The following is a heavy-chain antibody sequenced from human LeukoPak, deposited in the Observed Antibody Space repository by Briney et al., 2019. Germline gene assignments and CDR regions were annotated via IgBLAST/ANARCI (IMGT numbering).Heavy chain of an antibody. V-gene: IGHV1-46*03. J-gene: IGHJ6*03. D-gene: IGHD2-2*02. CDR1: GYTFTSYY. Sequence: ASVKVSCKASGYTFTSYYMHWVRQAPGQGLEWIGIINPRAGNTNYAQKFQGRVTMTRDTSTSTVYMELSSLRSEDTAVYYCAIQGLLGAKNPDRRYCSSTSCYRGPYYHYYYMNVWGKGTTVTVSS. CDR3: AIQGLLGAKNPDRRYCSSTSCYRGPYYHYYYMNV. CDR2: INPRAGNT.